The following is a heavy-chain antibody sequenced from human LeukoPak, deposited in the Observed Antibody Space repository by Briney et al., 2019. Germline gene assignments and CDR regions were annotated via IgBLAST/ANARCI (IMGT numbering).Heavy chain of an antibody. D-gene: IGHD6-13*01. CDR3: ARNWAASGSSY. V-gene: IGHV4-34*01. CDR1: GGSFSGYY. Sequence: SSETLSLTCAVYGGSFSGYYWSWIRQPPGKGLEWIGEINHSGSTNYNPSLKSRVTISVDTSKNQFSLKLSSVTAADTAVYYCARNWAASGSSYWGQGTLVTVSS. CDR2: INHSGST. J-gene: IGHJ4*02.